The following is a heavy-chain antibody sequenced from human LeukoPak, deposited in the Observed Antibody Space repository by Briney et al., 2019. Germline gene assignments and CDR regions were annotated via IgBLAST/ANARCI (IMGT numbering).Heavy chain of an antibody. J-gene: IGHJ4*02. CDR2: ISAYNGNT. D-gene: IGHD3-22*01. CDR1: GYTFTIYG. CDR3: ARDCDRSGYYCY. Sequence: ASVPVSFKASGYTFTIYGISWVRQAPGQGLEWMGWISAYNGNTNYAQKLQGRVTMTTDTSTSTAYMELRSLRSDDTAVYYCARDCDRSGYYCYWGQGTLVSVSS. V-gene: IGHV1-18*01.